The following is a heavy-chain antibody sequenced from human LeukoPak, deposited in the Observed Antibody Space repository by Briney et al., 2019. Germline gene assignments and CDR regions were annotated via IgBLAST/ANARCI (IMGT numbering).Heavy chain of an antibody. V-gene: IGHV3-49*04. CDR1: GFTFCDYA. CDR2: IRSKAYGGTT. Sequence: GGSLRLSCTASGFTFCDYAMSWVRQAPGKGLEWVGFIRSKAYGGTTEYAASVKGRFTISRDDSKSIAYLQMNSLKTEDTAVYYCTRIAAAGPRRRNYWGQGTLVTVSS. J-gene: IGHJ4*02. CDR3: TRIAAAGPRRRNY. D-gene: IGHD6-13*01.